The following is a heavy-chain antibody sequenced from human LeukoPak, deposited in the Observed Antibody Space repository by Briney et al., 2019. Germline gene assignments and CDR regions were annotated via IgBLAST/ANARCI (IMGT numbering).Heavy chain of an antibody. CDR1: GYSFTSYW. V-gene: IGHV5-51*01. D-gene: IGHD2-15*01. CDR2: IYPGDSDT. J-gene: IGHJ4*02. Sequence: AESLKISCKGSGYSFTSYWIGWVRQMPGKGLEWVGIIYPGDSDTRYSPSFQGQVTISADKSITTAYLQWSSLKASDTAMYYCARSWAGYCSGGTCYPTRWGQGTLVTVSS. CDR3: ARSWAGYCSGGTCYPTR.